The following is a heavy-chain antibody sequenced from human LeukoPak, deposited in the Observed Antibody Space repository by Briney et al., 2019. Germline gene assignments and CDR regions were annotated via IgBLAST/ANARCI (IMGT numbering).Heavy chain of an antibody. J-gene: IGHJ6*03. D-gene: IGHD3-3*01. CDR3: ARSLEYYYYYMDV. CDR1: GGSISSYY. CDR2: IYYSGST. Sequence: PSETLSLTCTVSGGSISSYYWSWIRQPPGKGLEWIGYIYYSGSTNYNPSLKSRVTISVDTSKNQFSLKLSSVTAADTAVYYCARSLEYYYYYMDVWGKGTTVTISS. V-gene: IGHV4-59*01.